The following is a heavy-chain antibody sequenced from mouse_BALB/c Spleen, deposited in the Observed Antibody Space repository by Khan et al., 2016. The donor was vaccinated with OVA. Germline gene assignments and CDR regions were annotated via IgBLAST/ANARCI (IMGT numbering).Heavy chain of an antibody. CDR1: GYTFINYW. CDR3: GRRGLRWDLDY. D-gene: IGHD1-1*01. CDR2: INPSTGYP. V-gene: IGHV1-7*01. Sequence: QMQLMQSGAELTKPGASVKMSCKASGYTFINYWILWIKQRPGQGLEWIGYINPSTGYPKYNQNFKDKATLTADISSSTAYLQLSNLTYEDSAVYYCGRRGLRWDLDYWGQGTTLTVSS. J-gene: IGHJ2*01.